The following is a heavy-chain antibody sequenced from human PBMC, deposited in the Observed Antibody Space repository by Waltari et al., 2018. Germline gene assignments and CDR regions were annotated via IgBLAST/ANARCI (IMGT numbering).Heavy chain of an antibody. V-gene: IGHV4-38-2*02. Sequence: QVQLRESGPGLVKPSEILSLTCAVSGYSVNSGYCSGWIRQPPGEGLVWIGSICHRWGRYYGLSLKSRVSMSMYASKNQLSVKLTSGTDADTAVYYCAREVDTGYTPGHIWGPGTMVTVSS. CDR3: AREVDTGYTPGHI. CDR1: GYSVNSGYC. D-gene: IGHD5-12*01. J-gene: IGHJ3*02. CDR2: ICHRWGR.